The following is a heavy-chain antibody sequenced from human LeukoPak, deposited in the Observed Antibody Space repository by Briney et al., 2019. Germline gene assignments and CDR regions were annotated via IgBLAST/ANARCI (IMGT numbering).Heavy chain of an antibody. J-gene: IGHJ4*02. CDR1: GYSISSGYY. CDR3: ARDVWGEYDY. V-gene: IGHV4-38-2*02. Sequence: PSETLSLTCTVSGYSISSGYYWGWIRQPPGKGLEWIGSIYHSGSTYYNPSLKSRVTISVDTSKNQFSLKLSSVTAADTAVYYCARDVWGEYDYWGQGTLVTVSS. CDR2: IYHSGST. D-gene: IGHD7-27*01.